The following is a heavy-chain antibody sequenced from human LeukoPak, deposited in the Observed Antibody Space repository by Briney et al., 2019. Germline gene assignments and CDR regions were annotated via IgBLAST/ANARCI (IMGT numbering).Heavy chain of an antibody. J-gene: IGHJ4*02. CDR2: ISAYNGNT. V-gene: IGHV1-18*01. Sequence: ASVKVSCKASGYTFTSYGISWVRQARGQRLEWMGWISAYNGNTNYAQKLQGRVTMTTDTSTSTAYMELRSLRSDDTAVYYCARDVHDSSRGDYWGQGTLVTVSS. CDR3: ARDVHDSSRGDY. D-gene: IGHD3-22*01. CDR1: GYTFTSYG.